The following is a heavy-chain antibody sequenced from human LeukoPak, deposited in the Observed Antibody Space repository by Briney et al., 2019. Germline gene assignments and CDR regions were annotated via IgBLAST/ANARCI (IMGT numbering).Heavy chain of an antibody. CDR2: VNQDGTEK. CDR3: ARPQQLVGFDY. J-gene: IGHJ4*02. D-gene: IGHD6-13*01. CDR1: GFTFSNSW. V-gene: IGHV3-7*01. Sequence: PGGSLRLSCAASGFTFSNSWMSWVRQAPGKGLEWVANVNQDGTEKYYVDSVKGRFTISRDNAKKSLYLQMSSLRVEDTAVYYCARPQQLVGFDYWGRGTLVSVSS.